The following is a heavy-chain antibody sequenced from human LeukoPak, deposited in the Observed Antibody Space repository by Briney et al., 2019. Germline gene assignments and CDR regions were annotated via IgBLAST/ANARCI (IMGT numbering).Heavy chain of an antibody. D-gene: IGHD2-2*01. V-gene: IGHV3-23*01. CDR3: AKGEYCSSTSCYGTIDY. CDR1: GFTFSSYA. Sequence: HPGGSLRLSCAASGFTFSSYAMSWVRQAPGKGLEWVSSISSSSSYIYYADSVKGRFTISRDNSKNTLYLQMNSLRAEDTAVYYCAKGEYCSSTSCYGTIDYWGQGTLVTVSS. J-gene: IGHJ4*02. CDR2: ISSSSSYI.